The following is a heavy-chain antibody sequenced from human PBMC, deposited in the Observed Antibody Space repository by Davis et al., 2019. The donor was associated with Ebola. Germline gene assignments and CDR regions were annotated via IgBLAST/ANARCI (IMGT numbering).Heavy chain of an antibody. CDR1: GYGFADYW. J-gene: IGHJ6*02. Sequence: GGSLRLSCKGSGYGFADYWIAWVRQTPGKGLEWMGIIYPGDSDTRYSPSFQGQVTISADKSISTAYLQWSSLKASDTAMYFCARHFVGKLFGMDVWGQGTTVTVSS. CDR2: IYPGDSDT. V-gene: IGHV5-51*01. CDR3: ARHFVGKLFGMDV. D-gene: IGHD3-3*01.